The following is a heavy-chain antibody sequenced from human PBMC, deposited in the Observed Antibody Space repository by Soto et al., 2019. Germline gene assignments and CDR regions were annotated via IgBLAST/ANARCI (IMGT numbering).Heavy chain of an antibody. J-gene: IGHJ4*02. V-gene: IGHV3-23*01. Sequence: EVQLLESGGGVVQSGGSLRLSCAASGFTFTTYAMSWVRQAPGKGLEWVSTIDDSGTKTYYADSVRGRVTISRDNSKSTLYLQLNSLRAEDTVLYYCAKRGSRYFDYWGQGALVTVSS. CDR1: GFTFTTYA. CDR3: AKRGSRYFDY. CDR2: IDDSGTKT.